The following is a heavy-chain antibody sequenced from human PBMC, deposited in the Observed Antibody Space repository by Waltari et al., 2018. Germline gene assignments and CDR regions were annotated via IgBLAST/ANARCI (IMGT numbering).Heavy chain of an antibody. CDR3: AREGSSSVFHF. J-gene: IGHJ4*02. CDR1: GYTFTNYY. Sequence: QVQLVQSGAELTKPGASVTLSCKASGYTFTNYYLHWLRQAPGQGLEWMGVIEPREGTRTYTRKVQRRVTMTRDRSTSTVYMESSSLRSEETDVYFWAREGSSSVFHFWGQGTLGTVSS. D-gene: IGHD6-19*01. V-gene: IGHV1-46*01. CDR2: IEPREGTR.